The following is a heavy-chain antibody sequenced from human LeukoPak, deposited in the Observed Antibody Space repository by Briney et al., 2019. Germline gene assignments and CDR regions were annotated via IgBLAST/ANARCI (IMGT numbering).Heavy chain of an antibody. Sequence: SGGSLRLSCAASGFTFSSYAMSWVRQAPGKGLEWVSAISGSGGSTYYADSVKGRFTISRDNSKNTLYLQMNSLRAEDTAVYYCAKTFLRYFDWYPFDYWGLGTLVTVSS. V-gene: IGHV3-23*01. J-gene: IGHJ4*02. D-gene: IGHD3-9*01. CDR1: GFTFSSYA. CDR3: AKTFLRYFDWYPFDY. CDR2: ISGSGGST.